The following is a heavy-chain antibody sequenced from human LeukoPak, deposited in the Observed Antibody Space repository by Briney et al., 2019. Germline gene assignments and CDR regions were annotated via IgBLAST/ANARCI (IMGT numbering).Heavy chain of an antibody. Sequence: GGSLRLSCAASGFTFSSYSMNWVRQAPGKGLEWVSYITFSSSIIYYADSVKGRFTISRDNAKNSLYLQMNSLRDEDMAVYYCARDRLHYGEYEKTFDYWGQGTLVSVSS. J-gene: IGHJ4*02. D-gene: IGHD4-17*01. CDR2: ITFSSSII. CDR3: ARDRLHYGEYEKTFDY. CDR1: GFTFSSYS. V-gene: IGHV3-48*02.